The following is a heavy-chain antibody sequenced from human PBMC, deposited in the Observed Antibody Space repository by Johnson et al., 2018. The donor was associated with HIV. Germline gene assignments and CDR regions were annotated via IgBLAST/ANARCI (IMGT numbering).Heavy chain of an antibody. D-gene: IGHD2-8*01. Sequence: VQLVESGGGLVQPGRSLRLSCAASGFTFDDYGMNWVRQVPGKGLEWVSGINWNGGSTDYADSVTGRFTISRDNAKNSLYLQMNSLRAEKTALFYCARAAEYCTNGVCYDAFDIWGQGTMVTVSS. CDR2: INWNGGST. CDR1: GFTFDDYG. J-gene: IGHJ3*02. CDR3: ARAAEYCTNGVCYDAFDI. V-gene: IGHV3-20*04.